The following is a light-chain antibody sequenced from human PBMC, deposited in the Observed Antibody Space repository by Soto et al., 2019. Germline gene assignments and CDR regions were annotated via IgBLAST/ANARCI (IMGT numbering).Light chain of an antibody. J-gene: IGLJ2*01. Sequence: QAVVTQPPSASGTPGQRVTISCSGSSSNIGSNTVNWYQQLPGTAPKLLIYNNNQRPSGVPDRFSGSKSGTSASLAISGLQSEDEADYYCTAWDDSLNGPLFGGGTKVTVL. CDR3: TAWDDSLNGPL. CDR1: SSNIGSNT. CDR2: NNN. V-gene: IGLV1-44*01.